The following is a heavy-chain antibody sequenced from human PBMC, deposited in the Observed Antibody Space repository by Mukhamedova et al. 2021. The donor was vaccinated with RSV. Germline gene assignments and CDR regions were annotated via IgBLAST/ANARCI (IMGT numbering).Heavy chain of an antibody. CDR1: SSYA. D-gene: IGHD4-17*01. CDR2: ISYDGSNK. J-gene: IGHJ4*02. CDR3: ARGEGNYGDYPDFDY. V-gene: IGHV3-30*04. Sequence: SSYAMHWVRQAPGKGLEWVAVISYDGSNKYYADSVKGRFTISRDNSKNTLYLQMNSLRAEDTAVYYCARGEGNYGDYPDFDYWGQG.